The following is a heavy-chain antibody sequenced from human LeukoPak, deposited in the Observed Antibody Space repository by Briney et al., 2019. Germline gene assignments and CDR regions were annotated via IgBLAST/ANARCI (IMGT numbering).Heavy chain of an antibody. Sequence: PSETLSLTCTVSGGSISSGGYYWSWIRQHPGKGLEWIGYIYYSGSTYYNPSLKSRVTISVNTSKNQFSLKLSSVTAADTAVYYCARDSGWSFDYWGQGTLVTVSS. CDR2: IYYSGST. D-gene: IGHD6-19*01. V-gene: IGHV4-31*03. J-gene: IGHJ4*02. CDR3: ARDSGWSFDY. CDR1: GGSISSGGYY.